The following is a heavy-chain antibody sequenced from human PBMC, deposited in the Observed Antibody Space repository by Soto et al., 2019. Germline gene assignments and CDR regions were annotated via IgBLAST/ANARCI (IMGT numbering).Heavy chain of an antibody. CDR3: ARDPVAGLNWFDP. CDR1: GFTFSSYA. J-gene: IGHJ5*02. D-gene: IGHD6-19*01. V-gene: IGHV3-30-3*01. Sequence: GGSLRLSCAASGFTFSSYAMHWVRQAPGKGLEWVAVISYDGSNKYYADSVKGRFTISRDNAKNSLYLQMNSLRAEDTAVYYCARDPVAGLNWFDPWGQGTLVTVSS. CDR2: ISYDGSNK.